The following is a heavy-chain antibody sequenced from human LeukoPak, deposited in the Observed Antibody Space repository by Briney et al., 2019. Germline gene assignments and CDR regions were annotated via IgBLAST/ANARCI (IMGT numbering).Heavy chain of an antibody. CDR2: FRSYTDGGTI. CDR1: GFTFSNAW. D-gene: IGHD1-26*01. V-gene: IGHV3-15*01. J-gene: IGHJ4*02. Sequence: GGSLRLSCAASGFTFSNAWMSWVRQAPGKGLEWVGRFRSYTDGGTIDYAAPVKGRFTISRDDPKNTLYLQMNSLKTEDTAVYYCTTVIMGTTKDDYWGQGTLVTVSS. CDR3: TTVIMGTTKDDY.